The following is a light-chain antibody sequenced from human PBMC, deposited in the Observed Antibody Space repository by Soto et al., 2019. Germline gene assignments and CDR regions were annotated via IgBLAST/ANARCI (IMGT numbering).Light chain of an antibody. CDR1: SSDVGGYNY. V-gene: IGLV2-14*01. J-gene: IGLJ2*01. Sequence: SALTQPASVSGSPGQSITISCTGTSSDVGGYNYVSWYQQHPGKAPKLLIYEVKNRPSGFSNRFSGSKSGNTASLTISGLQAEDEADYYCSSYTSSSTVVFGGGTKLTVL. CDR3: SSYTSSSTVV. CDR2: EVK.